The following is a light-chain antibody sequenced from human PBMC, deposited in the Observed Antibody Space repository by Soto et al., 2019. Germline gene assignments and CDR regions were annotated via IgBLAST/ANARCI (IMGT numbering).Light chain of an antibody. CDR2: KAS. CDR3: QHYNSYPWT. V-gene: IGKV1-5*03. CDR1: QSISNW. Sequence: DIQMTQSPSTLSASVGDRVTITCRASQSISNWLAWYQQKPGKAPKLLIYKASSLESGVPSRFSGSGSGTEFTLTISSLQPDDFATYYCQHYNSYPWTFGQGT. J-gene: IGKJ1*01.